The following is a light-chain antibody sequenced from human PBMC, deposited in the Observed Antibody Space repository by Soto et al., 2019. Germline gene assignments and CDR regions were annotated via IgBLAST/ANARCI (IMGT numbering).Light chain of an antibody. CDR1: QSVSTN. CDR2: GTS. CDR3: QQYNNWPYT. V-gene: IGKV3-15*01. J-gene: IGKJ2*01. Sequence: ERVMTQSPGTLSVSPGERATLSCRASQSVSTNLAWYQQKPGQAPRLLIFGTSTRATGIPARFSGSGSGTEFTLTISSLQSEDFAVYYCQQYNNWPYTFGQGTKVDI.